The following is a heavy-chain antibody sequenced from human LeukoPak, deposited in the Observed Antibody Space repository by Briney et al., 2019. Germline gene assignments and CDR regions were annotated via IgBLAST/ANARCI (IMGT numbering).Heavy chain of an antibody. CDR2: IIGSGSST. CDR1: GFTFTNYA. Sequence: GGSLRLSCAASGFTFTNYAMSWVRQAPGKGLEWVSTIIGSGSSTYYADSVKGRFTVSRDNSKNTLSLQMNSLRAGDTAVYYCAKGALRLQLPGYIDYWGQGTLVTVSS. CDR3: AKGALRLQLPGYIDY. D-gene: IGHD1-7*01. J-gene: IGHJ4*02. V-gene: IGHV3-23*01.